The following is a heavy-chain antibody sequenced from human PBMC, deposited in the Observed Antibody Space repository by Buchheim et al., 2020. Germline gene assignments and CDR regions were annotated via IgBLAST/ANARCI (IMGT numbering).Heavy chain of an antibody. CDR1: GDSLNKYA. J-gene: IGHJ4*02. CDR2: IHADGKT. V-gene: IGHV1-3*01. CDR3: AAYNRLTETYGGFHS. Sequence: QAHFVQSGAEVKKPGASVKVSCKASGDSLNKYAIHWVRQAPGQGLEWLGWIHADGKTKYSQRFQDRVILTRDTSALTAYLELGSLRSEDSALYYCAAYNRLTETYGGFHSWGQGTL. D-gene: IGHD3-16*01.